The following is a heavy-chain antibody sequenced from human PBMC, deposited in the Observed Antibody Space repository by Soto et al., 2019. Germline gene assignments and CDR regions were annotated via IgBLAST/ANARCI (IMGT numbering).Heavy chain of an antibody. CDR2: IIPIFGTA. D-gene: IGHD3-10*01. V-gene: IGHV1-69*13. Sequence: SVKVSCKASGGTFSSYAISWVRQAPGQGLEWMGGIIPIFGTANYAQKFQGRVTITADESKSTAYMELSSLRSEDTAVYYCARDTMVRGVRAIDYYYYGMDVWGQGTTVTVS. CDR1: GGTFSSYA. CDR3: ARDTMVRGVRAIDYYYYGMDV. J-gene: IGHJ6*02.